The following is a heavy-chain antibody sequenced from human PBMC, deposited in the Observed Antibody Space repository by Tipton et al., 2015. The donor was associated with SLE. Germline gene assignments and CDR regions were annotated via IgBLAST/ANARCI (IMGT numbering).Heavy chain of an antibody. D-gene: IGHD5-24*01. V-gene: IGHV4-34*01. CDR2: INKNGGT. CDR1: NESFRDYY. J-gene: IGHJ6*02. Sequence: TLSLTCTVYNESFRDYYWSWIRQPPGKGLEWIGEINKNGGTNFAPSLKSRVSMSIDRSKNQFSLKLNSVTAADTAVYYCARVRDGYNFYGMDVWGQGTTVTVSS. CDR3: ARVRDGYNFYGMDV.